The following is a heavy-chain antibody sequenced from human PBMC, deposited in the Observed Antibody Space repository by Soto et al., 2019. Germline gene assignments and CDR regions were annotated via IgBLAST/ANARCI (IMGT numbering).Heavy chain of an antibody. CDR2: IYYSGST. CDR1: GVSISSGGYY. D-gene: IGHD3-22*01. V-gene: IGHV4-31*03. CDR3: AREYYYDSSGFDY. Sequence: QVQLQESGPGLVKPSQTLSLTCTVFGVSISSGGYYWTWIRQHPQKGLEWIGHIYYSGSTYYNPSLKSRVTVSVDTSKNQFSLKLSSVTAADTAVYYCAREYYYDSSGFDYWGQGTLVTVSS. J-gene: IGHJ4*02.